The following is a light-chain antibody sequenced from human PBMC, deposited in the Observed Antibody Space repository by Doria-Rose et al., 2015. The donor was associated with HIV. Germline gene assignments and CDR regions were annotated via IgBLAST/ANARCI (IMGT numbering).Light chain of an antibody. CDR2: WAS. Sequence: EIVMTQSSESLGMSLGERATLNCKSNQSLLYTSKNYLAWYQQKPGQPPKLLIYWASTRQSEVPARFSGSTSGTDFTLTSSSLEAEDVAVNYCQQYYDTPSYGRGTTV. J-gene: IGKJ3*01. CDR1: QSLLYTSKNY. V-gene: IGKV4-1*01. CDR3: QQYYDTPS.